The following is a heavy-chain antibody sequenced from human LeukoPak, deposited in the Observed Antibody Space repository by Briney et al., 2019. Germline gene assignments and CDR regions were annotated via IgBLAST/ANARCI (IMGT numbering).Heavy chain of an antibody. D-gene: IGHD1-26*01. CDR3: VIGGSYGDV. V-gene: IGHV3-53*01. CDR2: IHADGST. Sequence: PGGSLRLSCAASGLNFNIAWMSWVRQAPGKGLEWVSRIHADGSTYHADSVKGRFTISRDNSKNTLYLQMNSLRVEDTAVYYCVIGGSYGDVWGQGTLVTVSS. J-gene: IGHJ4*02. CDR1: GLNFNIAW.